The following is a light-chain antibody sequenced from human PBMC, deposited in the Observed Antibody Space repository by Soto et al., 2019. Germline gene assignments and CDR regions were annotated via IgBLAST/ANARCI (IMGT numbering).Light chain of an antibody. Sequence: DIQMTQSPSSLSASVGDRVTITCQASQDINNYLNWYQQKPGKAPKLLIYAASSLQGGVPSRFSGSGSGTEFTLTISSLQPEDFATYYCQQSHTTPWTFGHGTKVDIK. CDR2: AAS. CDR3: QQSHTTPWT. J-gene: IGKJ1*01. V-gene: IGKV1-39*01. CDR1: QDINNY.